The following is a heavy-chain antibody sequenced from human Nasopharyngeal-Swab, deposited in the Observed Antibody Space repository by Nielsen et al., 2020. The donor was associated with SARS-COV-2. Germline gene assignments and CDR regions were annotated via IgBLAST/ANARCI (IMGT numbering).Heavy chain of an antibody. D-gene: IGHD3-3*01. CDR1: GGSISSYY. CDR2: IYYSGST. V-gene: IGHV4-59*01. J-gene: IGHJ5*02. CDR3: ARSNCDFWSGYYSLGWFDP. Sequence: SETLSLTCTVSGGSISSYYWSWIRQPPGKGLEWIGYIYYSGSTNYNPSLKSRVTISVDTSKNQFSLKLSSVTAADTAVYYCARSNCDFWSGYYSLGWFDPWGQGTLVTVSS.